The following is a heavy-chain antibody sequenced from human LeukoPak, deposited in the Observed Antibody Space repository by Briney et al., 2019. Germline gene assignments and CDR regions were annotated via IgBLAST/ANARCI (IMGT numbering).Heavy chain of an antibody. Sequence: GGSLRLSCAASGFTFSSYEMNWVRQAPGKGLEWVSYISSSGSTIYYADSVKGRFTVSRDNAKNSLYLQMNSLRAEDTAVYYCARGETSDTRHLDYWGQGTLVTVSS. J-gene: IGHJ4*02. CDR2: ISSSGSTI. CDR3: ARGETSDTRHLDY. D-gene: IGHD1-1*01. CDR1: GFTFSSYE. V-gene: IGHV3-48*03.